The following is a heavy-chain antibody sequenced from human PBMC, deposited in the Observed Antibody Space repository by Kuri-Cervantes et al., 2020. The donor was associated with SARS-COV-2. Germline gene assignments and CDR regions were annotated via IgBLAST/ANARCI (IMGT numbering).Heavy chain of an antibody. D-gene: IGHD2-2*01. J-gene: IGHJ4*02. CDR2: IYSSGNT. Sequence: GSLRLSCTVSGGSISSSSYYWGWIRQPPGKGLEWIWRIYSSGNTNYNPSLKSRATISVDTSKNQFSLKLRSVTAADTAVYYCARDGYCSSSSCFSSHFDSWGQGTPVTVSS. CDR1: GGSISSSSYY. V-gene: IGHV4-39*07. CDR3: ARDGYCSSSSCFSSHFDS.